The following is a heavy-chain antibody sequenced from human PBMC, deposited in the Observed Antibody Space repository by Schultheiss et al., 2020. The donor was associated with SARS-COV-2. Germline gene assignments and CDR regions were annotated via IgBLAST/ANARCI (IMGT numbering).Heavy chain of an antibody. CDR1: GFTFSSYS. J-gene: IGHJ6*03. Sequence: GGSLRLSCAASGFTFSSYSMNWVRQAPGKGLEWVSAISGSGGSTYYADSVKGRFTISRDNSKNTLYLQMNSLRAEDTAVYYCAKDHAAAGYYYYYYMDVWGKGTTVTVSS. CDR2: ISGSGGST. V-gene: IGHV3-23*01. D-gene: IGHD6-13*01. CDR3: AKDHAAAGYYYYYYMDV.